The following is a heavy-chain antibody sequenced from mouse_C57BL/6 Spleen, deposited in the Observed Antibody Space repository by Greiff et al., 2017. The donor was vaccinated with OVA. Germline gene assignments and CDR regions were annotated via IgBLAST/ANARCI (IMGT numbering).Heavy chain of an antibody. D-gene: IGHD1-1*01. CDR1: GYTFTSYW. V-gene: IGHV1-59*01. J-gene: IGHJ2*01. Sequence: QVHVKQSGAELVRPGTSVKLSCKASGYTFTSYWMHWVKQRPGQGLEWIGVIDPSDSYTNYNQKFKGKATLTVDTSSSTAYMQLSSLTSEDSAVYYCARSEYYGSSSYFDYWGQGTTLTVSS. CDR2: IDPSDSYT. CDR3: ARSEYYGSSSYFDY.